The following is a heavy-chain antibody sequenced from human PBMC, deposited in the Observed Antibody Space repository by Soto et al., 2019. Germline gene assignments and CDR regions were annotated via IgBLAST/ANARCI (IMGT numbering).Heavy chain of an antibody. CDR2: ISGSGGST. CDR1: GFTFSSYA. CDR3: AKDSPPLRYMVRGVITSHANDAFDI. D-gene: IGHD3-10*01. V-gene: IGHV3-23*01. J-gene: IGHJ3*02. Sequence: GGSLRLSCAASGFTFSSYAMSWVRQAPGKRLEWVSAISGSGGSTYYADSVKGRFTISRDNSKNTLYLQMNSLRAEDTAVYYCAKDSPPLRYMVRGVITSHANDAFDIWGQGTMVTVSS.